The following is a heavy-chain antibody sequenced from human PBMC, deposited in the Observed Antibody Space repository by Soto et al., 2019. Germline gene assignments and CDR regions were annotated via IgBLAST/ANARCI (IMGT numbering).Heavy chain of an antibody. CDR3: ARLPPSNSRYFDY. CDR1: GFTFSDYY. V-gene: IGHV3-11*06. J-gene: IGHJ4*02. D-gene: IGHD4-4*01. CDR2: ISSSSSYT. Sequence: PGGSLRLSCAASGFTFSDYYMSWIRQAPGKGLEWVSYISSSSSYTNYADSVKGRFTISRDNAKNSLYLQMNSLRAEDTAVYYCARLPPSNSRYFDYWGQGTLVTVSS.